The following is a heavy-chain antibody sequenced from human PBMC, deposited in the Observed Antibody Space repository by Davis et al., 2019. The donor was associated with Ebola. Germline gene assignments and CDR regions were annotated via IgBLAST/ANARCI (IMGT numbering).Heavy chain of an antibody. Sequence: SGPTLVKPTQTLTLTCTFSGFSLNSSGMCVGWIRQPPGKALEWLARIDWDDDKYYSTSLKTRLTISKDTSKNQVVLRMTNMDPVDTATYYCARILNSGWDHDAFDFWGQGTMVTVSS. CDR1: GFSLNSSGMC. D-gene: IGHD6-19*01. CDR2: IDWDDDK. CDR3: ARILNSGWDHDAFDF. J-gene: IGHJ3*01. V-gene: IGHV2-70*11.